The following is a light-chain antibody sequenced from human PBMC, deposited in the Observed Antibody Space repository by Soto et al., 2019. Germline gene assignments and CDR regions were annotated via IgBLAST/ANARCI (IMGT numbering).Light chain of an antibody. CDR1: SSDVADYNY. Sequence: QSALTQPPSVSGSPGQSITISCTGTSSDVADYNYVSWYQQHPGKAPKLMIYEVSHRPSGVSNRFSGSKSDNAASLTISGLQAEDAADYYCNSYTKTNTWVFGTGTKVTVL. CDR3: NSYTKTNTWV. V-gene: IGLV2-14*01. CDR2: EVS. J-gene: IGLJ1*01.